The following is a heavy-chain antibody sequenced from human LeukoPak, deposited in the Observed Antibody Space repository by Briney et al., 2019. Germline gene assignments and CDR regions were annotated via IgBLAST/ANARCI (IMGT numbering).Heavy chain of an antibody. CDR1: GGSISSTDW. Sequence: PSETLSLTCAVSGGSISSTDWWSWVRQPPGKGLEWIGEIYHSGTADYNPSLKGRVFLSVDTSKNQFSLKVTSVTAADTAVYYCARDHSSSSWMDSFEIWGPGTKVTVSS. CDR3: ARDHSSSSWMDSFEI. J-gene: IGHJ3*02. D-gene: IGHD6-6*01. CDR2: IYHSGTA. V-gene: IGHV4-4*02.